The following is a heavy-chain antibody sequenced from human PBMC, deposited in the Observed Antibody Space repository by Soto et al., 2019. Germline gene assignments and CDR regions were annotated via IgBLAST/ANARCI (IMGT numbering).Heavy chain of an antibody. V-gene: IGHV3-21*01. J-gene: IGHJ6*03. D-gene: IGHD3-22*01. CDR2: ISSSSSYI. Sequence: GGSLRLSCAASGFTFSSYSMNWVRQAPGKGLEWVSSISSSSSYIYYADSVKGRFTISRDNAKNSLYLQMNSLRAEDTAVYYCARAWIVGDSYMDVWGKGTTVTVSS. CDR3: ARAWIVGDSYMDV. CDR1: GFTFSSYS.